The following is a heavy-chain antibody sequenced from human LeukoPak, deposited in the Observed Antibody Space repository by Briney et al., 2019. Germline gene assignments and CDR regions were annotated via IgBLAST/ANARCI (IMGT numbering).Heavy chain of an antibody. CDR1: GYTFTGYY. J-gene: IGHJ3*02. CDR3: ARPNAARDDAFDI. Sequence: GASVKVSCKASGYTFTGYYMHWVRQAPGQGLEWMGWINPNSGGTNYAQKFQGRVTMTRDTSISTAYMELSRLRSDDTAVYYCARPNAARDDAFDIWGQGTMVTVSS. D-gene: IGHD6-6*01. CDR2: INPNSGGT. V-gene: IGHV1-2*02.